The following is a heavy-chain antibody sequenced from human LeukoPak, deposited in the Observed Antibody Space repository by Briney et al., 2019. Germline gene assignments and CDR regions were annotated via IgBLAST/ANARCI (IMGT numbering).Heavy chain of an antibody. Sequence: SETLSLTCSVSGVSISSGGYYWSWIRQPPGKGLEWIGYIYQSGTTYYNPSVKSRVTISIDRPKNQFSLKLSSVTAADTAVYYCARRYFDWLLYHYYYMDVWGKGTTVTVSS. CDR1: GVSISSGGYY. CDR3: ARRYFDWLLYHYYYMDV. V-gene: IGHV4-30-2*01. D-gene: IGHD3-9*01. CDR2: IYQSGTT. J-gene: IGHJ6*03.